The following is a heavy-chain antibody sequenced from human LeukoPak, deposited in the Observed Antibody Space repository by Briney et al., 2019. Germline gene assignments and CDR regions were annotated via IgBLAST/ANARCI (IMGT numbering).Heavy chain of an antibody. Sequence: GGSLRLSCAASGFSLSTYAMTWVRQAPGKGLEWVSTITANGRSTYYADSVKGRFTISRDTSKNTLYLQMNTLRAEDTAIYSCARDNPEYGGNDANWFGPWGQGTLVTVSS. V-gene: IGHV3-23*01. CDR1: GFSLSTYA. CDR3: ARDNPEYGGNDANWFGP. J-gene: IGHJ5*02. CDR2: ITANGRST. D-gene: IGHD1-1*01.